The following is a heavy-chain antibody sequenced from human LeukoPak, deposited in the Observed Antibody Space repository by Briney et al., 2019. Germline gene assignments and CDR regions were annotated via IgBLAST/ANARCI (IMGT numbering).Heavy chain of an antibody. CDR2: INPNSGGT. D-gene: IGHD2-21*02. V-gene: IGHV1-2*02. CDR3: ARDCGGDCSDLNGAFDI. CDR1: GYTFTGYY. Sequence: ASVKVSCKASGYTFTGYYMHWVRQAPGQGLEWMGWINPNSGGTNYAQKFQGRVTMTRDMSTSTVYMELSSLRSEDTAVYYCARDCGGDCSDLNGAFDIWGQGTMVTVSS. J-gene: IGHJ3*02.